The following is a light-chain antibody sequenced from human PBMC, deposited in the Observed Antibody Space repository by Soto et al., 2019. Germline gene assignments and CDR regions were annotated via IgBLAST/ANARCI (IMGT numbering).Light chain of an antibody. J-gene: IGKJ4*01. CDR1: QSVSSY. Sequence: EIVLTQSPATLSLSPGERATLSCRASQSVSSYLAWYQQKPGQAPRLLIYDASNRATGIPARFSGSGSGTDFTLTISSLEPEDXXXYYCQQRSNWPLLTFGGGTKVEIK. CDR3: QQRSNWPLLT. V-gene: IGKV3-11*01. CDR2: DAS.